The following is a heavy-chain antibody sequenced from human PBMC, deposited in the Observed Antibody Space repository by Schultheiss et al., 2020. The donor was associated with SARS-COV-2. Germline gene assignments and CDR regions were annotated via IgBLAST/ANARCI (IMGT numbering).Heavy chain of an antibody. CDR2: IIPIFGTV. J-gene: IGHJ5*02. D-gene: IGHD6-13*01. CDR1: GGSFSSYA. V-gene: IGHV1-69*13. Sequence: SVKVSCKASGGSFSSYAISWMRQAPGQGLEWMGGIIPIFGTVNHAQKFQGRVTITADESTRTAYMELSNLRSEDTAVYFCARTEVLDYSSSWYGWFDPWGQGILVTVSS. CDR3: ARTEVLDYSSSWYGWFDP.